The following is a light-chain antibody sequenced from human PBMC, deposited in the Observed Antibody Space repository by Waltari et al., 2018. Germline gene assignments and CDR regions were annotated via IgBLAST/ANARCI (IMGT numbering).Light chain of an antibody. J-gene: IGKJ1*01. CDR1: QNISPW. CDR2: KTS. Sequence: DIQMTQSPSTLSASIGDRVTIPCRASQNISPWLAWYQQKPGKAPSLLIYKTSTLQTGVPSRFSGGGSGTEFTLTINSLQTDDFATYYCQQYTFWTWTFGQGTKV. V-gene: IGKV1-5*03. CDR3: QQYTFWTWT.